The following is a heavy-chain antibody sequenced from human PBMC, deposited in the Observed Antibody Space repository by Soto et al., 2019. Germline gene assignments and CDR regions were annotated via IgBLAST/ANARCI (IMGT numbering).Heavy chain of an antibody. CDR1: GYTFTSFG. V-gene: IGHV1-18*01. D-gene: IGHD2-2*01. Sequence: QVQLVQSGAEVKKPGASLKVSCEASGYTFTSFGISWVRQAPGQGLELMGWISPYNGNTNYAQKFXGXVXXTPDTYTRAACVEPRSLRADGTAIYYCASDTSLGYWGQGTLVIVSS. CDR3: ASDTSLGY. CDR2: ISPYNGNT. J-gene: IGHJ4*02.